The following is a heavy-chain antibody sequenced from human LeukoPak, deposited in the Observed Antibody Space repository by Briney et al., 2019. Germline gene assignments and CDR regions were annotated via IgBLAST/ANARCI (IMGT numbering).Heavy chain of an antibody. D-gene: IGHD2-2*01. CDR1: GFTFSSFT. J-gene: IGHJ5*02. Sequence: GGSLRLSCAASGFTFSSFTMYWVRQTPGRGREWLAVISYDGSGKIYGDYVKGRFTISSDNSKNPLYLQMTSLRPEDTAVYYCPRAPYISPGAPTWAYSWFDPWGQGTLVTVSS. CDR3: PRAPYISPGAPTWAYSWFDP. V-gene: IGHV3-30-3*01. CDR2: ISYDGSGK.